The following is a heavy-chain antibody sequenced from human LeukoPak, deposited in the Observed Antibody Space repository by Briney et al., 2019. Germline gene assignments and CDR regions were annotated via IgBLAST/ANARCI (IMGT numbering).Heavy chain of an antibody. Sequence: GGSLRLSCAASGFTFSSYGMSWVRQAPGKGLEWVSGINWNGGSTGYADSVKGRFTISRDSAKNSLYLQMNSLRAEDTALYYCARGFGELLYSYWGQGTLVTVSS. CDR1: GFTFSSYG. J-gene: IGHJ4*02. V-gene: IGHV3-20*04. CDR2: INWNGGST. D-gene: IGHD3-10*01. CDR3: ARGFGELLYSY.